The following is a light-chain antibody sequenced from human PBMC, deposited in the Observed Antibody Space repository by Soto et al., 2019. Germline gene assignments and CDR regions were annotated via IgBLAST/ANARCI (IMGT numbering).Light chain of an antibody. V-gene: IGKV3-11*01. J-gene: IGKJ4*01. CDR3: QHRSNWPLT. Sequence: EIVLTQSPTTLSLSPGERATLSCRASQSINSHLAWYQQKPGQAPRLLMYDASNRATDIPARFSGSGSGTDFTLTISSLDPEDFALYYCQHRSNWPLTFGGATKVQIK. CDR1: QSINSH. CDR2: DAS.